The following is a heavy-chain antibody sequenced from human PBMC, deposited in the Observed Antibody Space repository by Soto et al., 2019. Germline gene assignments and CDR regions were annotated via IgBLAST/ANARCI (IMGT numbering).Heavy chain of an antibody. V-gene: IGHV1-18*01. Sequence: VQLGQSGAEVKKPGASVKVSCKASGYTFTSYGISWVRQAPGQGLEWMGWISGYNGNTNYAQKVQGRVTMTADTPTSTAHMELMSLRYDDTAVYYCARDPDTFGGVIVMGYFEYWGQGTLVPVSS. D-gene: IGHD3-16*02. J-gene: IGHJ4*02. CDR1: GYTFTSYG. CDR3: ARDPDTFGGVIVMGYFEY. CDR2: ISGYNGNT.